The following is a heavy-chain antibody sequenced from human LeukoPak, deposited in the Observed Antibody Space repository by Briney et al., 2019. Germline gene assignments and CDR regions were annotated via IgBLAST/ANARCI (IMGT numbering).Heavy chain of an antibody. CDR1: GGSFSGYY. CDR2: INHSGST. J-gene: IGHJ1*01. Sequence: PSETLSLTCAVYGGSFSGYYWSWIRQPPGKGLEWIGEINHSGSTNYNPSLKSRVTISVDTSKNQFSLKLNSVTAADTAVYYCARNEVDYYDSSGYLRHWGQGTLVTVSS. CDR3: ARNEVDYYDSSGYLRH. D-gene: IGHD3-22*01. V-gene: IGHV4-34*01.